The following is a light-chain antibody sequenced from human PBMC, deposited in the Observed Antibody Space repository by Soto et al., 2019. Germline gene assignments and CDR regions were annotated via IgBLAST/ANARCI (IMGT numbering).Light chain of an antibody. CDR3: QQRSNWPPRIT. CDR2: DAS. J-gene: IGKJ5*01. Sequence: EIVLTQSPATLSLSPGERATLSCRASQSVSSYLAWYQQKPGQAPRLLIYDASNRATGIPARFSGSGSGTDFTLTISSLEPEDCAVYYCQQRSNWPPRITFGQGTRLEIK. V-gene: IGKV3-11*01. CDR1: QSVSSY.